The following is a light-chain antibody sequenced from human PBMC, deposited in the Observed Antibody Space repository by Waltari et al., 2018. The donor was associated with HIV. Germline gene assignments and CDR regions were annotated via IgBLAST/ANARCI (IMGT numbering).Light chain of an antibody. CDR2: VTS. CDR1: TGALTRGHY. CDR3: LLSYSGAWV. V-gene: IGLV7-46*01. J-gene: IGLJ3*02. Sequence: QAGVTQEPSLTVSPGGTVTLTCGSSTGALTRGHYLSWFQPKPGQAPRPLIYVTSAQHTWTPARLSGSPPGGKAALTLSGAHPADVAVYYCLLSYSGAWVFAGGTKLTVL.